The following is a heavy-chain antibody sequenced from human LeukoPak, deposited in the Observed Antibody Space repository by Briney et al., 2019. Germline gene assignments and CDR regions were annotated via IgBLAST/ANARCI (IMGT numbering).Heavy chain of an antibody. CDR1: GGSISSYY. D-gene: IGHD4-23*01. J-gene: IGHJ3*02. CDR2: IYYSGST. V-gene: IGHV4-59*01. Sequence: SETLSLTCTFSGGSISSYYWSWIRQPPGKGLEWIGYIYYSGSTNYNPSLKSRVTISVDTSKNQFSLKLSSVTAADTAVYYCARDLYGGNSDAFDIWGQGTMATVSS. CDR3: ARDLYGGNSDAFDI.